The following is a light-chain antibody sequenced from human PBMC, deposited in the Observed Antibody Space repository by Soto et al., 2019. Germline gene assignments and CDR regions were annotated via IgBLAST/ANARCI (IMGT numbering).Light chain of an antibody. V-gene: IGKV1-33*01. CDR1: QDISHN. CDR2: DAS. Sequence: GDRVPITCQASQDISHNLNWFQQKPGKAPNILIFDASKLETGVPSRFTGSGSGTHFSFTITSLQNEDFEVYYCQQYGSSPWTVGQGTKVDIK. J-gene: IGKJ1*01. CDR3: QQYGSSPWT.